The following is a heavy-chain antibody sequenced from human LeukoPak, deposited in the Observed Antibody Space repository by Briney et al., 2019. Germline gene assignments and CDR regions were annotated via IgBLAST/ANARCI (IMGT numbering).Heavy chain of an antibody. CDR1: GSTFSSHT. CDR2: ISNTGSVI. CDR3: ARNLPAADY. V-gene: IGHV3-48*04. J-gene: IGHJ4*02. Sequence: PGGTLRLSCAASGSTFSSHTMNWVRQPPGQGLEWISYISNTGSVIYYADSVKGRFTISRDNAKNSLYLQMNSLRAEDTAVYYCARNLPAADYWGQGTLVTVSS. D-gene: IGHD2-2*01.